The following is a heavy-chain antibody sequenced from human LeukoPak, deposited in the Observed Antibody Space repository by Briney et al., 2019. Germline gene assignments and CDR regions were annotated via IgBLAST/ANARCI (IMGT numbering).Heavy chain of an antibody. CDR2: IYSGGST. CDR1: GFTVSSNY. V-gene: IGHV3-66*01. J-gene: IGHJ5*02. CDR3: ARGSFFSTARRFDP. D-gene: IGHD3/OR15-3a*01. Sequence: AGGSLRLSCAASGFTVSSNYMSWVRQAPGKGLEWVSVIYSGGSTYYADSVKGRFTISRDNSNNTLYLQMNSLRVEDTAMYYRARGSFFSTARRFDPWGQGTLVTVSS.